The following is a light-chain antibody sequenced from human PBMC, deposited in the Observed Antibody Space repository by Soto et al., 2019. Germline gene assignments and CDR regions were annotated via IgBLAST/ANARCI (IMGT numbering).Light chain of an antibody. CDR1: QSVSTY. J-gene: IGKJ4*01. CDR2: DAS. Sequence: EIVLTQSPATLSLSPGERATLSCRASQSVSTYFAWYQQKPGQAPRLLIYDASTRATGIPARFSGSGSGTDFTLTISSLEPEDFAVYYCQHRGNWPLTFGGGTK. V-gene: IGKV3-11*01. CDR3: QHRGNWPLT.